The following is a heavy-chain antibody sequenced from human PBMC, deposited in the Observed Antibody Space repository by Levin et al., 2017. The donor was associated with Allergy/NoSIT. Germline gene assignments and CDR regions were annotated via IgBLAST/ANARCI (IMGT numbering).Heavy chain of an antibody. CDR1: GFIVSDSY. D-gene: IGHD3-10*01. V-gene: IGHV3-11*05. CDR3: PRGRVPNDY. J-gene: IGHJ4*02. Sequence: GESLKISCAASGFIVSDSYMSWIRQAPGKGLEWVSYISRGNSYTNYLDSVKGRFTISRDNAKNSLYLQMNSLRAEDTAIYYCPRGRVPNDYWGQGTLVTVSS. CDR2: ISRGNSYT.